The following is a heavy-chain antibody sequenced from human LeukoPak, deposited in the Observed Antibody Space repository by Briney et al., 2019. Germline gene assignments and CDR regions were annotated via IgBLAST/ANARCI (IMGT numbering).Heavy chain of an antibody. J-gene: IGHJ6*02. CDR3: AKASWIQARDYFYAMDV. Sequence: GGSLRLSCAASGFTFTTYAMNWVRQAPGKGLDWVSAISGSGGSTYYADSVKGRFTISRDDSQNTLYLQMNSLRAEDTAVYYCAKASWIQARDYFYAMDVWGQGTTVTVSS. V-gene: IGHV3-23*01. CDR2: ISGSGGST. D-gene: IGHD5-12*01. CDR1: GFTFTTYA.